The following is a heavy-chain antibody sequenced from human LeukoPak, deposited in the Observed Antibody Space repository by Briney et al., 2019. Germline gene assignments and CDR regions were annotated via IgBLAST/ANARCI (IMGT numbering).Heavy chain of an antibody. CDR1: GGSISSYY. CDR3: ARRTAAAGTNYYFDY. Sequence: SETLSLTCTVSGGSISSYYWGWIRQPPGKGLEWIGSIYYSGSTYYNPSLKSRVTISVDTSKNQFSLKLSSVTAADTAVYYCARRTAAAGTNYYFDYWGQGTLVTVSS. V-gene: IGHV4-39*01. J-gene: IGHJ4*02. CDR2: IYYSGST. D-gene: IGHD6-13*01.